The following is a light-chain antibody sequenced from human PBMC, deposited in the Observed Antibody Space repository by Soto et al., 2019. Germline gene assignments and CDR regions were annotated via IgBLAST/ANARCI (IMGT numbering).Light chain of an antibody. CDR2: WAD. V-gene: IGKV4-1*01. Sequence: DIVMTQSPDSLAVSLGERATITCKSTQSVLSNSNNKNYWAWSQQKPGQPPKLLIYWADTRESGVPDRFSGSESGTDFTLTISSLEAEDVAIYHCQQYYVIPLTCGGGIKVDIK. CDR3: QQYYVIPLT. CDR1: QSVLSNSNNKNY. J-gene: IGKJ4*01.